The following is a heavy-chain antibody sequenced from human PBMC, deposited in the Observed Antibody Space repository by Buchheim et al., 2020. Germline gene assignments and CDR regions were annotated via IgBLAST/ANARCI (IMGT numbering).Heavy chain of an antibody. CDR3: ARGDLTPSGYYLKYYYYYGMDV. V-gene: IGHV3-74*01. J-gene: IGHJ6*02. Sequence: EVQLVESGGGLVQPGGSLRLSCAASGFTFSSYWMHWVRQAPGKGLVWVSRINSDGSSTSYADSVKGRFTISRDNAKNTLYLQMNSLRAEDTAVYYCARGDLTPSGYYLKYYYYYGMDVWGQGTT. CDR2: INSDGSST. CDR1: GFTFSSYW. D-gene: IGHD3-22*01.